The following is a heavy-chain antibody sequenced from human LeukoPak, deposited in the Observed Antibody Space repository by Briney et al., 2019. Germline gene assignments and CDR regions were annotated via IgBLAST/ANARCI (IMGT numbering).Heavy chain of an antibody. D-gene: IGHD5-12*01. V-gene: IGHV3-64*01. J-gene: IGHJ4*02. CDR1: GFTFSTFA. CDR2: ISSNGRST. CDR3: ARGILSGYVPYFDY. Sequence: GGSLRLSCAASGFTFSTFAMHWVRQAPGKGLEYVSGISSNGRSTYYAKSVKGRFTISRDNSKNTLYLQMNSLRAEDTAVYYCARGILSGYVPYFDYWGQGTLVTVSS.